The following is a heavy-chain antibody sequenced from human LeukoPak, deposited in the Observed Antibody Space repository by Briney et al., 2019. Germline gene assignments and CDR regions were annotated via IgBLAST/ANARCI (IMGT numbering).Heavy chain of an antibody. V-gene: IGHV1-2*02. Sequence: ASVKVSCKASGFTFTGYYMHWVRQAPGQGLEWMGWINPNSGGTNYAQKFQGRVTITADESTSTAYMELSSLRSEGTAVYYCAGIAAAGIPRYYFDYWGQGTLVTVSS. CDR3: AGIAAAGIPRYYFDY. CDR2: INPNSGGT. J-gene: IGHJ4*02. D-gene: IGHD6-13*01. CDR1: GFTFTGYY.